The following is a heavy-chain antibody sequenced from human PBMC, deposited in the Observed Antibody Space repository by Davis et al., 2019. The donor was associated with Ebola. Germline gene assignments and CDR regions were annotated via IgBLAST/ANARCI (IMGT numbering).Heavy chain of an antibody. CDR2: IWYDGSNK. CDR3: ARVHTTYGMDV. Sequence: GESLKISCAASGFTFSSYGMHWVRQAPGKGLEWVAVIWYDGSNKYYADSVKGRFTISRDNAKNSLYLQMNSLRAEDTAVYYCARVHTTYGMDVWGKGTTVTVSS. D-gene: IGHD1-1*01. V-gene: IGHV3-33*01. J-gene: IGHJ6*04. CDR1: GFTFSSYG.